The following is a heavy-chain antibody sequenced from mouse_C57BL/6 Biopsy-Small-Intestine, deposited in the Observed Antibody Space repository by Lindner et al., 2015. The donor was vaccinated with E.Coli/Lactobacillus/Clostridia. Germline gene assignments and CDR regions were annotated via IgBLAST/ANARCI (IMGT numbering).Heavy chain of an antibody. Sequence: VQLQESGPELVKPGASVKISCKASGYSFTGYYMNWVKQSPEKSLEWIGEINPSTGGTTYNQKFKAKATLTVDKSSSTAYMQLKSLTSEDSAVYYCARSLYFDYWGQGTTLTVSS. D-gene: IGHD6-2*01. CDR1: GYSFTGYY. CDR2: INPSTGGT. J-gene: IGHJ2*01. V-gene: IGHV1-42*01. CDR3: ARSLYFDY.